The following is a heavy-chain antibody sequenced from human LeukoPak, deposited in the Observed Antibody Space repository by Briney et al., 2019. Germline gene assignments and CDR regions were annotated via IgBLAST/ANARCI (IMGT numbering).Heavy chain of an antibody. CDR1: GGSFSGYY. J-gene: IGHJ4*02. Sequence: HPSETLSLTCAVYGGSFSGYYWSWIRQPPGKGLEWIGEINHSGSTNYNPSRKGRVTISEDQSKNQFSLKLRYVTSAETAVYYCARGLVVITKRFDYWGQGTLVTVSS. CDR3: ARGLVVITKRFDY. CDR2: INHSGST. D-gene: IGHD3-22*01. V-gene: IGHV4-34*01.